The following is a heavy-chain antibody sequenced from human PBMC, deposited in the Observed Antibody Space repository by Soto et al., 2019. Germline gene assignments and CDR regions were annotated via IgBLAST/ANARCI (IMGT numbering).Heavy chain of an antibody. CDR2: IYYSGST. CDR1: GGSISSYY. J-gene: IGHJ3*02. V-gene: IGHV4-59*08. Sequence: SETLSLTCTVSGGSISSYYWSWIRQPPGKGLEWIGYIYYSGSTNYNPSLKSRVTISVDTSKNQFSLKLSSVTAADTAVYYCARLAILGMGSGDAFDIWGQGTMVTGSS. D-gene: IGHD3-16*01. CDR3: ARLAILGMGSGDAFDI.